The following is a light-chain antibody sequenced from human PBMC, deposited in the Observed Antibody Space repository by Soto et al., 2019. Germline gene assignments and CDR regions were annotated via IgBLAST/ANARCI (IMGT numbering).Light chain of an antibody. CDR2: DTV. V-gene: IGKV3-15*01. CDR3: QHYTNWPLT. Sequence: EIVMTQSPAPLSVSPGERATLSCRASQGIGGTLAWYQQKPGHSPRLLIYDTVIRATGVPARFSGSVSGTEFTLTITSLQSEDFAIYYCQHYTNWPLTFGGGTRVESK. CDR1: QGIGGT. J-gene: IGKJ4*01.